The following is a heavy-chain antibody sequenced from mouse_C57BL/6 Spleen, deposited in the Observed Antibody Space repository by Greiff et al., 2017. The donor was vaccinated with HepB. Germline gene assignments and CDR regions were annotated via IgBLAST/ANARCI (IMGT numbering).Heavy chain of an antibody. D-gene: IGHD1-1*01. J-gene: IGHJ1*03. CDR1: GYTFTSYW. V-gene: IGHV1-59*01. Sequence: QVQLQQSGAELVRPGTSVKLSCKASGYTFTSYWMHWVKQRPGQGLEWIGVIDPSDSYTNYNQQFKGKATLTVDTSSSTAYMQLSSLTSEDSAVYYCARGYYYGSGPCVWGTGTTVTVSS. CDR3: ARGYYYGSGPCV. CDR2: IDPSDSYT.